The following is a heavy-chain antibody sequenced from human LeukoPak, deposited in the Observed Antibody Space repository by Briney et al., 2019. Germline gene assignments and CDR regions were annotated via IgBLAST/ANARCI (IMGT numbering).Heavy chain of an antibody. J-gene: IGHJ6*02. CDR1: AYTFSRYY. V-gene: IGHV1-46*01. CDR3: ARWGASGLALIYYYGMDV. D-gene: IGHD3/OR15-3a*01. CDR2: INPSGGST. Sequence: ASVNVSCTASAYTFSRYYMHWVRQAPGQGLEWMGIINPSGGSTSYAQKFQGRVTMTRDTSTRIVYMELSSLRSEDTAVYYCARWGASGLALIYYYGMDVWGQGTTVTVSS.